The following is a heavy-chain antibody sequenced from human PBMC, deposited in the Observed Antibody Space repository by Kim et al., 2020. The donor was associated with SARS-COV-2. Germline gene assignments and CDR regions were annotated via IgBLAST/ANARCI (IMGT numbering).Heavy chain of an antibody. CDR3: ARARVTSRFYFDY. V-gene: IGHV4-59*01. CDR1: GDSIGTYY. CDR2: IYYTGDT. D-gene: IGHD2-21*02. J-gene: IGHJ4*02. Sequence: SETLSRTCTVSGDSIGTYYWSWLRQSPGKRLEWIAYIYYTGDTHYNPSLKSRVTISLDTPKNQFSLTLSSVTAADTAIYYCARARVTSRFYFDYWGRGTLVSVSS.